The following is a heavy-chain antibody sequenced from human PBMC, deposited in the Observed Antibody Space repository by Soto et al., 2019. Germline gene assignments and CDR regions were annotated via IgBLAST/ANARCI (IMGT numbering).Heavy chain of an antibody. V-gene: IGHV4-59*01. J-gene: IGHJ6*03. CDR2: IYYSGST. CDR1: GGSISSYY. CDR3: ARGGSSGWYVYDYYYYMDV. D-gene: IGHD6-19*01. Sequence: PSETLSLTCTVSGGSISSYYWSWIRQPPGKGLEWIGYIYYSGSTNYNPSLKSRVTISVDTSKNQFSLKLSSVTAADTAVYYCARGGSSGWYVYDYYYYMDVWGKGTTVTVSS.